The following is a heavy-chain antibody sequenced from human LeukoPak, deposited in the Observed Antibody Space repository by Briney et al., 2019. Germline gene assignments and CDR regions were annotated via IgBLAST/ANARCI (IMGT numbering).Heavy chain of an antibody. J-gene: IGHJ6*03. D-gene: IGHD1-26*01. CDR3: ASIGAAHYYYYYMDV. V-gene: IGHV3-21*01. Sequence: GGSLRLSCAASGFTFSTYSMNWVRQAPGKGLEWVSPISSTNGYIHYADSVKGRFTISRDNAKNSLYLQMNSLRAEDTAVYYCASIGAAHYYYYYMDVWGKGTTVTVSS. CDR2: ISSTNGYI. CDR1: GFTFSTYS.